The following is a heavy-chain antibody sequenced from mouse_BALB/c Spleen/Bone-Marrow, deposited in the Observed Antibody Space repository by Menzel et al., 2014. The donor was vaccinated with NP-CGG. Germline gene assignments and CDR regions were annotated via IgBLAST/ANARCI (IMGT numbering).Heavy chain of an antibody. D-gene: IGHD1-1*01. CDR1: GFNIKDTY. J-gene: IGHJ3*01. CDR2: IDPANGNT. CDR3: ASYYYGSSSFAY. Sequence: VQLQQSGAELVKPGASVKLSCTASGFNIKDTYMHWVKQRPEQGLEWIGRIDPANGNTKYDPKFQGKVTITADTSSNTAYLQLSSLTSEDTAVYYCASYYYGSSSFAYWGQGTMVTVSA. V-gene: IGHV14-3*02.